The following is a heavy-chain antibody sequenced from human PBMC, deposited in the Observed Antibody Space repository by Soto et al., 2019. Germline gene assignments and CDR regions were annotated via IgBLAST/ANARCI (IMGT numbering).Heavy chain of an antibody. CDR2: ISGSGDTT. V-gene: IGHV3-23*01. CDR1: GFTFSSYA. CDR3: AKELGSLYDYYYYGMDV. Sequence: GGSLRLSCAASGFTFSSYAMSWVRQAPGKGLEWVSVISGSGDTTYYADSGKGRFTISRDNSKNTMYLQMNSLRAEDTAVYYCAKELGSLYDYYYYGMDVWGQGTTVTVSS. D-gene: IGHD2-8*01. J-gene: IGHJ6*02.